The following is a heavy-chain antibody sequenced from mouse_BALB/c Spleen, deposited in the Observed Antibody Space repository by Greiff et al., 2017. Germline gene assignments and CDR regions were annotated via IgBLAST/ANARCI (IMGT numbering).Heavy chain of an antibody. CDR1: GYTFTSYW. CDR2: IDPSDSYT. CDR3: ALTTWDY. J-gene: IGHJ2*01. D-gene: IGHD2-12*01. Sequence: QVQLQQPGAELVKPGASVKLSCKASGYTFTSYWMHWVKQRPGQGLEWIGEIDPSDSYTNYNQKFKGKATLTVDKSSSTAYMQLSSLTSEDSAVYYCALTTWDYWGQGTTLTVSS. V-gene: IGHV1-69*02.